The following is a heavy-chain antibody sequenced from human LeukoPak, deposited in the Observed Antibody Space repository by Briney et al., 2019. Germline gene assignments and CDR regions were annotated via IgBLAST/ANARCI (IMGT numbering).Heavy chain of an antibody. CDR3: ARDRYLWFGELSGWFDP. D-gene: IGHD3-10*01. CDR1: GYTFTSYG. V-gene: IGHV1-18*01. Sequence: ASVKVSCKASGYTFTSYGISWVRQAPGQGLEWMGWISAYNGNTNYAQKLQGRVTMTTDTSTSTAYMELRSLRSDDTAVYYCARDRYLWFGELSGWFDPWGQGTLVTVSS. J-gene: IGHJ5*02. CDR2: ISAYNGNT.